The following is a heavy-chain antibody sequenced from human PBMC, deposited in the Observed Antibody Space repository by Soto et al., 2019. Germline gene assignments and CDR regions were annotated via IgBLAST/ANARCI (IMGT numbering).Heavy chain of an antibody. CDR3: ARGVAFLDY. D-gene: IGHD2-15*01. CDR1: GYTFSSYA. CDR2: IHAGNGNT. J-gene: IGHJ4*02. Sequence: ASVKVSCKASGYTFSSYAIHWVRQAPGQGLEWMGWIHAGNGNTKYSQSFQGRVTISRDTSATTAYMELNSLRSEDTAVYYCARGVAFLDYWGQGTPVTVSS. V-gene: IGHV1-3*01.